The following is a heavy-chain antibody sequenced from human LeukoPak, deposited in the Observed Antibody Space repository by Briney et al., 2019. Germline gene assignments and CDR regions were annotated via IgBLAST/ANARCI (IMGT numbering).Heavy chain of an antibody. V-gene: IGHV4-34*01. D-gene: IGHD3-10*01. J-gene: IGHJ4*02. Sequence: SETLSLTCAVYGGSFSGYYWSWIRQPPGKGLEWIGEINHSGSTNYNPSLKSRVTISVDTSKNQFSLKLSSATAADTAVYYCARELVVVRGVSIDYWGQGTLVTVSS. CDR2: INHSGST. CDR1: GGSFSGYY. CDR3: ARELVVVRGVSIDY.